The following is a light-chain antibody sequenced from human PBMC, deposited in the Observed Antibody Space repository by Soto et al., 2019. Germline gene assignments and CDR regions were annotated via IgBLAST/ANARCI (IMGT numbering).Light chain of an antibody. Sequence: QSALTQPPSASGSPGQSVTISCTGTSSDVGGYNYVSWYQHHPGKGPKLMIYEVSERPSGVPHPCSGSKSDNTASLTVSGLQTEDEPDSYCASYAGRNSYVVGPGTKLTV. CDR1: SSDVGGYNY. CDR3: ASYAGRNSYV. J-gene: IGLJ1*01. CDR2: EVS. V-gene: IGLV2-8*01.